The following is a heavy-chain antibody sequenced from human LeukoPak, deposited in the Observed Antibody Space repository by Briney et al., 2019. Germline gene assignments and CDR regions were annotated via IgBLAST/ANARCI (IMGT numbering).Heavy chain of an antibody. Sequence: ASVKVSCKASGYTFTISGMSWVRQATGQRLEWLGWISGYNGHTNYAQKVQGRVTMTTDTSTSTAYMELRNLRSDDTAVYYCARDGEVRGIIITNYGMDVWGQGTTVTVSS. V-gene: IGHV1-18*01. D-gene: IGHD3-10*01. CDR1: GYTFTISG. CDR2: ISGYNGHT. J-gene: IGHJ6*02. CDR3: ARDGEVRGIIITNYGMDV.